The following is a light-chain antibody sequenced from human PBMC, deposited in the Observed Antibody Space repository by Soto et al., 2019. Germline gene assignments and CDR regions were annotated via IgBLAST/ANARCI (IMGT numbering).Light chain of an antibody. CDR1: QNINTW. CDR2: DVS. Sequence: DIQMTQSPSTLSASVGDRVIITCRASQNINTWLAWYQQKPGKVPKLLIYDVSNLESGVPSRFSGSGSGTAFTLTISILQPDDFATYYCQQYNSYSYTVGQGTRLEIK. CDR3: QQYNSYSYT. J-gene: IGKJ2*01. V-gene: IGKV1-5*01.